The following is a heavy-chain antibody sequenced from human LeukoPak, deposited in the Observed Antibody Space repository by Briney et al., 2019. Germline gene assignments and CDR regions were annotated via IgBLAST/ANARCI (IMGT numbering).Heavy chain of an antibody. CDR2: IYYSGST. D-gene: IGHD2-2*03. Sequence: SETLSLTCTVSVGSISSYYWSWIRQPPGKGLEWIGYIYYSGSTNYNPSLKSRVTISVDRSKNQFSLKLSSVTAADTAVYYCARALDIVVVPARAFDGFDIWGQGTMVTVSS. V-gene: IGHV4-59*12. J-gene: IGHJ3*02. CDR3: ARALDIVVVPARAFDGFDI. CDR1: VGSISSYY.